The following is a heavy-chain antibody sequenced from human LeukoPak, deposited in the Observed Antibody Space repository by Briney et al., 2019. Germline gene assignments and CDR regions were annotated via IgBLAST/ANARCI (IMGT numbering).Heavy chain of an antibody. D-gene: IGHD5-12*01. CDR2: IYYSGRT. CDR1: GGSISSYY. CDR3: ARAYSGYDPEDY. J-gene: IGHJ4*02. Sequence: SETLSLTCTASGGSISSYYWSWVRQPPGKGLEWIGYIYYSGRTNYNPSLKSRVTISVDTSKNQFSLKLSSVTAADTAVYYCARAYSGYDPEDYWGQGTLVTVSS. V-gene: IGHV4-59*01.